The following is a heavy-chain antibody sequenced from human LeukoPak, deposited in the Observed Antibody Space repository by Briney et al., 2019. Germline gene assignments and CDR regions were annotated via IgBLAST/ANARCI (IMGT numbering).Heavy chain of an antibody. Sequence: ASVKVSCKASGYTFSSYGISWVRQAPGQGLEWMGIINPSGGSTSYAQKFQGRVTMTRDTSTSTVYMELSSLGSEDTAAYYCASDQLDQRRADYWGQGTLVTVSS. J-gene: IGHJ4*02. CDR1: GYTFSSYG. D-gene: IGHD6-6*01. CDR2: INPSGGST. V-gene: IGHV1-46*01. CDR3: ASDQLDQRRADY.